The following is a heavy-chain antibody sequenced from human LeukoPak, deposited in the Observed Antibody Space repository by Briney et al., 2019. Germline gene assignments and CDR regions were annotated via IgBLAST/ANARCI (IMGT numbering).Heavy chain of an antibody. CDR2: IRYDGSNE. J-gene: IGHJ4*02. D-gene: IGHD5-18*01. CDR3: AKLLTGGYSYGQNDC. Sequence: GGSLRLSCAASGFSFSSYGMHRVRQAPGKGLEWVAFIRYDGSNEYYADSVKGRFTISRDNSKNTLYLQMNSLRAEDTAVYYCAKLLTGGYSYGQNDCWGQGTLVTVSS. CDR1: GFSFSSYG. V-gene: IGHV3-30*02.